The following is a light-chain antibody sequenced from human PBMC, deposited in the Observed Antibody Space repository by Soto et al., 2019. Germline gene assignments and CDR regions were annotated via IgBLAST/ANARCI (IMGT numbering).Light chain of an antibody. CDR1: QSVSSY. CDR3: QQRSNWPPYT. CDR2: DAS. J-gene: IGKJ2*01. Sequence: EIVLTQSPATLSLSPGERATLSCRASQSVSSYLAWYQQKPGQAPRLLIYDASNRATCIPARFSGGGSGTDFTLTISSLEPEDFAVYYCQQRSNWPPYTFGQGTKLEIK. V-gene: IGKV3-11*01.